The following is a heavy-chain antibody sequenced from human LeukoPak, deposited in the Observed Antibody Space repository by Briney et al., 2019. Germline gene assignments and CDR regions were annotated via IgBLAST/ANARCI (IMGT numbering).Heavy chain of an antibody. CDR1: GYTFSSYG. D-gene: IGHD2-15*01. J-gene: IGHJ4*02. CDR2: ISGYNGNT. CDR3: ARDACSGGSCYSGRGFDH. V-gene: IGHV1-18*01. Sequence: ASVKVSCKTSGYTFSSYGISWVRQAPGQGLEWMGWISGYNGNTKYAQMFQGRVTMTTDTSTRTVYMELRSLRSDDTAVYYCARDACSGGSCYSGRGFDHWGQGTLVTVSS.